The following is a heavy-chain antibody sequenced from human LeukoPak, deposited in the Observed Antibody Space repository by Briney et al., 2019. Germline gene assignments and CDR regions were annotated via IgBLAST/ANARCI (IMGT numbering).Heavy chain of an antibody. CDR3: ARDLGDRGIAVDPEDGWFDP. CDR1: GGSISSYY. V-gene: IGHV4-4*07. D-gene: IGHD6-19*01. CDR2: IYTSGST. J-gene: IGHJ5*02. Sequence: SETPSLTCTVSGGSISSYYWSWIRQPAGKGLEWIGRIYTSGSTNYNPSLKSRVTMSVDTSKNQFSLKLSSVTAADTAVYYCARDLGDRGIAVDPEDGWFDPWGQGTLVTVSS.